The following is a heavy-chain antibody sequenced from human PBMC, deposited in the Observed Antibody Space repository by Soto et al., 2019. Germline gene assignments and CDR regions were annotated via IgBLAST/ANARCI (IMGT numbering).Heavy chain of an antibody. V-gene: IGHV3-23*01. CDR2: ISASGGIT. D-gene: IGHD2-2*01. J-gene: IGHJ4*02. CDR3: LTSTLDIVAVPATLDY. CDR1: GFTFAGCA. Sequence: GGSLRLSCAAPGFTFAGCAMNWVRQAPGKGLEWVSSISASGGITYYADSVKGRFTISRDNSKNTVYLQMNSLSAEDTAVYHCLTSTLDIVAVPATLDYWGQGTLVTVSS.